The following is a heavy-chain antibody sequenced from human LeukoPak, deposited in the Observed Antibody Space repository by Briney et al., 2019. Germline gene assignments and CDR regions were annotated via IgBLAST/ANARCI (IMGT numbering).Heavy chain of an antibody. CDR2: VANDGRDK. CDR3: AKDLSVAAAGYYFDY. CDR1: GFTFSNYG. V-gene: IGHV3-30*18. J-gene: IGHJ4*02. Sequence: GGSLRLSCAASGFTFSNYGMHWVRQAPGKGLEWVAVVANDGRDKRYADSEKGRFTISRDNSKNTVYLQMNSLRAEDTAVYYCAKDLSVAAAGYYFDYWGQGTLVTVSS. D-gene: IGHD6-13*01.